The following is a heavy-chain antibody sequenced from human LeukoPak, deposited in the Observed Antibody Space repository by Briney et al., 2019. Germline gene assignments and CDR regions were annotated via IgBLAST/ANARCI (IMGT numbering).Heavy chain of an antibody. V-gene: IGHV4-59*01. Sequence: PSETLSLTCTVSGGSISSYYWSWIRQPPGKGLEWIGYIYYSGSTNYNPSLKSRVTISVDTSKNQFSLKLSSVTAADTAVYYCARDSSYYDILTGHYYYYGMGVWGKGTTVTVSS. J-gene: IGHJ6*04. CDR2: IYYSGST. CDR1: GGSISSYY. D-gene: IGHD3-9*01. CDR3: ARDSSYYDILTGHYYYYGMGV.